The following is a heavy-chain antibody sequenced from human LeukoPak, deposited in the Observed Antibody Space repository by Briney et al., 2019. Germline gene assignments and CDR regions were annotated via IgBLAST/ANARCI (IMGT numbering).Heavy chain of an antibody. CDR1: GFTFSSYS. CDR2: IITLSATYL. J-gene: IGHJ3*02. D-gene: IGHD6-13*01. V-gene: IGHV3-21*01. CDR3: ARPPYSSSWLDAFDI. Sequence: PGGSLRLSCVASGFTFSSYSMNWVRQAPGRGLEWVSSIITLSATYLYYADSVKGRFTISRDNAKNSLYLQMNSLRAEDTAVYYCARPPYSSSWLDAFDIWGQGTMVTVSS.